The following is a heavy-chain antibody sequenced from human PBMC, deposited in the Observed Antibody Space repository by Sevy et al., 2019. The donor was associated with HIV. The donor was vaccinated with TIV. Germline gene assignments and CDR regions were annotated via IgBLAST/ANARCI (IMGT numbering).Heavy chain of an antibody. CDR1: GFTFDDYA. V-gene: IGHV3-9*01. CDR3: AKDIGYSPQNYFHY. CDR2: ISWNSGSI. J-gene: IGHJ4*02. D-gene: IGHD6-13*01. Sequence: SLRLSCAASGFTFDDYAMHWVRQAPGKGLEWVSGISWNSGSIDYADSVKGRFTISRDNAKNSLYLQMNSLRPEDTALYYCAKDIGYSPQNYFHYWGQGTLVTVSS.